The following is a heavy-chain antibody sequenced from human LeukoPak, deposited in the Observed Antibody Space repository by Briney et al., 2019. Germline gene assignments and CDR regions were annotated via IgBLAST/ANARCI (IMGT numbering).Heavy chain of an antibody. CDR1: GLNFSNFG. D-gene: IGHD4-17*01. V-gene: IGHV3-23*01. CDR3: AKESTVTPGNVNWFDT. Sequence: PGGSLRLSCEASGLNFSNFGMTWVRQAPGKGLEWVSTLSGSGGSTYYADSVKGRFTISRDNSKNTLSLQMNSLRAEDTAVYYCAKESTVTPGNVNWFDTWGQGTLVTVSS. CDR2: LSGSGGST. J-gene: IGHJ5*02.